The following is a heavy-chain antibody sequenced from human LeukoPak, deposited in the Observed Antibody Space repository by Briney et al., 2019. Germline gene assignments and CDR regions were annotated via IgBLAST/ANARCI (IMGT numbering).Heavy chain of an antibody. D-gene: IGHD3-22*01. J-gene: IGHJ4*02. Sequence: GGSLRLSCAASGFTFSSYAMSWVRQAPGKGLEWVSAISGSGGSTYYADSVKGRFTISRDNSKNALYLQMNSLRAEDTAVYYCAKSTAKTYYYDSSGYRYFDYWGQGTLVTVSS. CDR1: GFTFSSYA. CDR3: AKSTAKTYYYDSSGYRYFDY. CDR2: ISGSGGST. V-gene: IGHV3-23*01.